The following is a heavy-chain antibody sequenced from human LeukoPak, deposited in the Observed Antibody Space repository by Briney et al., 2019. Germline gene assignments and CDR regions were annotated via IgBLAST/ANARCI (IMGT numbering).Heavy chain of an antibody. CDR2: ISAYNGNT. V-gene: IGHV1-18*01. J-gene: IGHJ6*02. D-gene: IGHD2-8*01. CDR1: GYTFTSYG. Sequence: ASVKVSCKASGYTFTSYGISWVRQAPGQGLEWMGWISAYNGNTNYAQKLQGRVTMTTDTSTSTAYMELRSLRSDATAVYYCARWGGQDIVLMVYTPYYYDGMDVWGQGTTVTVSS. CDR3: ARWGGQDIVLMVYTPYYYDGMDV.